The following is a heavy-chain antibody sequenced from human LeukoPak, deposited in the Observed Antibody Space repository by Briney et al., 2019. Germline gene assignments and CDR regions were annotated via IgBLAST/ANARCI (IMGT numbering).Heavy chain of an antibody. CDR2: VSAYNGNT. Sequence: ASVKVSCKASGYRFTSYGISWVRQAPGQGLEWMGWVSAYNGNTNYAQKFQGRVTMTTDTSTTTAYMELSSLRSEDTAVYYCARWVYDSSGYYLGANAFDIWGQGTMVTVSS. CDR3: ARWVYDSSGYYLGANAFDI. J-gene: IGHJ3*02. V-gene: IGHV1-18*01. D-gene: IGHD3-22*01. CDR1: GYRFTSYG.